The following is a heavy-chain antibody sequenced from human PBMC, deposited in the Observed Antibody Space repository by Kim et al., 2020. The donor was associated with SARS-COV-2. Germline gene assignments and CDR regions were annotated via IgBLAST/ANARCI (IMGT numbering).Heavy chain of an antibody. CDR2: INPSGGST. CDR1: GYTFTSYY. V-gene: IGHV1-46*01. CDR3: ARDRVQQERPDTHWFDP. Sequence: ASVKVSCKASGYTFTSYYMHWVRQAPGQGLEWMGIINPSGGSTSYAQKFQGRVTMTRDTSTSTVYMELSSLRSEDTAVYYCARDRVQQERPDTHWFDPWGQGTLVTVSS. D-gene: IGHD6-13*01. J-gene: IGHJ5*02.